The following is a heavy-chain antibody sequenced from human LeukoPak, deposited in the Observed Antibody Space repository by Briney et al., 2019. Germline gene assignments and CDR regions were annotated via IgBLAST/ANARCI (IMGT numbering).Heavy chain of an antibody. CDR3: TTERNWELLRPYGLDI. J-gene: IGHJ6*02. CDR1: GFTFSSYG. V-gene: IGHV3-15*01. CDR2: IRTKIEGETT. Sequence: PGRSLRLSCAASGFTFSSYGMHWVRQAPGKGLEWVGRIRTKIEGETTDYGAPVKGRFTISRDDSKTTLFLQMNSLMTADSAVYYCTTERNWELLRPYGLDIWGQGTTVIVSS. D-gene: IGHD1-26*01.